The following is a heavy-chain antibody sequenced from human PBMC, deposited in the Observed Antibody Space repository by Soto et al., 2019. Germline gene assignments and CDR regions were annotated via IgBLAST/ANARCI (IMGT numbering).Heavy chain of an antibody. V-gene: IGHV3-30*18. CDR3: AKDTGYYDFSLGVDYYYYGMDV. CDR1: GFTFCNYG. Sequence: PGGSPRLSCAASGFTFCNYGMHWVRQAPGKGLEWVAVISYDGSNKYYADSVKGRFTISRDNSKNTLYLQMNSLRAEDTAVYYCAKDTGYYDFSLGVDYYYYGMDVWGQGTTVTVSS. CDR2: ISYDGSNK. D-gene: IGHD3-3*01. J-gene: IGHJ6*02.